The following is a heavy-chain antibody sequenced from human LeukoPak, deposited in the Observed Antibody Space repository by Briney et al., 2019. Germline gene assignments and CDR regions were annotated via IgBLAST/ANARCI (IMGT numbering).Heavy chain of an antibody. V-gene: IGHV4-39*01. J-gene: IGHJ2*01. CDR1: GGSISSSSYY. CDR3: ARSPPTPGGMWVWYFDL. CDR2: IYYSGST. D-gene: IGHD3-16*01. Sequence: PSETLSLTCTVSGGSISSSSYYWGWIRQPPGKGLEWIGSIYYSGSTYYNPSLKSRVTISVDTSKNQFSLKLSSVTAADTAVYYCARSPPTPGGMWVWYFDLWGRGTLVTVSS.